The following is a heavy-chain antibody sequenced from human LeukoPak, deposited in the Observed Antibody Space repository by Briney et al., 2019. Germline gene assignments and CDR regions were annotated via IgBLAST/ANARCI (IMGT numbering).Heavy chain of an antibody. J-gene: IGHJ6*02. CDR1: GFTFSSYG. CDR3: AKDPTSYYYGMDV. V-gene: IGHV3-30*18. CDR2: ISYDGSNK. Sequence: GGSLRLPCAASGFTFSSYGMHWVRQAPGKGLEWVAVISYDGSNKYYADSVKGRFTISRDSSKNTLYLQMNSLRAEDTAVYYCAKDPTSYYYGMDVWGQGTTVTVSS.